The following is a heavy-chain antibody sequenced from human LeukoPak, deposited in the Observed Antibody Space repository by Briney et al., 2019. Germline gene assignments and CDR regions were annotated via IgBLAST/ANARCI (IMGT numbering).Heavy chain of an antibody. Sequence: HPGGSLRLSCAASGFTFSTYGMHWVRQAPGKGLEWVAFIRYDGSNKYYADSVKGRFTISRDNSKNTLSLEMNSLRAEETAVYYCAKGLGYCSSTSCYGGIYYYMDVWGKGTTVTVSS. CDR1: GFTFSTYG. J-gene: IGHJ6*03. D-gene: IGHD2-2*01. CDR2: IRYDGSNK. CDR3: AKGLGYCSSTSCYGGIYYYMDV. V-gene: IGHV3-30*02.